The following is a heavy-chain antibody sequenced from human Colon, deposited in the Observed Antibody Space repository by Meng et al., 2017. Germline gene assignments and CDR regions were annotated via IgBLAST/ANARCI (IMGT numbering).Heavy chain of an antibody. CDR2: GST. D-gene: IGHD7-27*01. Sequence: QMQLQESGPGLVRPSETLSLTCTVSGASVSDTNYAWSWIRQPPGKGLEWIGYGSTNHNPSLKSRVTISVDTSKNQFSLTLNSVTAADTAVYYCARDNWGSLDYWGQGTLVTVSS. J-gene: IGHJ4*02. V-gene: IGHV4-61*01. CDR3: ARDNWGSLDY. CDR1: GASVSDTNYA.